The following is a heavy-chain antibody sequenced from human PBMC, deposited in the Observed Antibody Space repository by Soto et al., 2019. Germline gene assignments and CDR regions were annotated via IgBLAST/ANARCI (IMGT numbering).Heavy chain of an antibody. Sequence: GGSLRLSCAASGFTFSSYEMNWVRQAPGKGLEGVSYISSSGSTIYYADSVKGRFTISRDNAKNSLYLQMNSLRAEDTAVYYCARDEDTSNSSGFDYWGQGTLVTVSS. J-gene: IGHJ4*02. CDR2: ISSSGSTI. V-gene: IGHV3-48*03. CDR3: ARDEDTSNSSGFDY. D-gene: IGHD6-19*01. CDR1: GFTFSSYE.